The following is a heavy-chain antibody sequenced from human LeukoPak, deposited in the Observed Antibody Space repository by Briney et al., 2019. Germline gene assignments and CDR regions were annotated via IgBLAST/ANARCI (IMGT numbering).Heavy chain of an antibody. V-gene: IGHV1-2*02. CDR2: INPKSGGT. CDR1: GYTFTGYY. Sequence: ASVKVSCKASGYTFTGYYMHWVRQAPGQGLEWMGWINPKSGGTNYAQKFQGRVTMTRDTSISTAYMEMSRLRSDDTAVYYCARAFLRSSGWSERGDIWGQGTMVTVSS. D-gene: IGHD6-19*01. J-gene: IGHJ3*02. CDR3: ARAFLRSSGWSERGDI.